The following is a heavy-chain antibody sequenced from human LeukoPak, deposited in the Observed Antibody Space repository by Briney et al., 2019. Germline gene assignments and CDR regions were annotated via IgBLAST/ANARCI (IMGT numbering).Heavy chain of an antibody. J-gene: IGHJ4*02. CDR2: IYYSGST. D-gene: IGHD3-3*01. Sequence: PSETLSLTCTVSGGSISSYYWSWIRQPPGKGLEWIGYIYYSGSTNYNPSLRRRVTISVDTSKNQFSLKLSSVTAADTAVYYCARDRAGGLRFLEWLSAFDYWGQGTLVTVPS. CDR1: GGSISSYY. V-gene: IGHV4-59*01. CDR3: ARDRAGGLRFLEWLSAFDY.